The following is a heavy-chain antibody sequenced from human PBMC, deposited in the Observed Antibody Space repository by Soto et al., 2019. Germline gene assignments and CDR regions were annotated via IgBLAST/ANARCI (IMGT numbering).Heavy chain of an antibody. Sequence: SVKVSCKASGGTFSSYAISWVRQAPGQGLEWMGGIIPIFGTANYAQKFQGRVTITADESTSTAYMELSSLRSEDTAVYYCASNPYRFYYYYYGMDVWGQGTTVTVSS. J-gene: IGHJ6*02. CDR2: IIPIFGTA. CDR1: GGTFSSYA. D-gene: IGHD4-4*01. CDR3: ASNPYRFYYYYYGMDV. V-gene: IGHV1-69*13.